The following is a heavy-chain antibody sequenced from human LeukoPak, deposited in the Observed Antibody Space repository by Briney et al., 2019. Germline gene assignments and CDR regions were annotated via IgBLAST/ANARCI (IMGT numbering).Heavy chain of an antibody. CDR3: ASYKEYSSYS. D-gene: IGHD6-6*01. J-gene: IGHJ4*02. V-gene: IGHV4-34*01. CDR1: GGSFSGYY. Sequence: SETLSLTCAVYGGSFSGYYWSWIRQPPGKGLEWIGEIYHSGSTNYNPSLKSRVTISVDKSKNQFSLKLSSVTAADTAVYYCASYKEYSSYSWGQGTLVTVSS. CDR2: IYHSGST.